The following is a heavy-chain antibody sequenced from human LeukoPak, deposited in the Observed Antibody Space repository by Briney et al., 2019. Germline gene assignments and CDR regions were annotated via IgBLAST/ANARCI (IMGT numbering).Heavy chain of an antibody. J-gene: IGHJ3*02. D-gene: IGHD3-3*01. CDR3: ARDNGYYDHAFDI. V-gene: IGHV3-53*01. CDR1: GFIVSSNY. Sequence: GGSLRLSCAASGFIVSSNYMSWVRQAPGKGLEWVSVIYSGGSTYYADSVKGRFTISRDNSKNTLYLQMNSLRAEDTAVYCCARDNGYYDHAFDIWGQGTMVTVSS. CDR2: IYSGGST.